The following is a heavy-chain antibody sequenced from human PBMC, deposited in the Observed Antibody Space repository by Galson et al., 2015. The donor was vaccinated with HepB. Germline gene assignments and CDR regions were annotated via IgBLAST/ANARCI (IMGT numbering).Heavy chain of an antibody. J-gene: IGHJ4*02. CDR3: ARTPTSTGYYFDY. CDR2: IYYSGST. Sequence: ESLSLTCTVSGGSISGSFWSWIRQPPGKGLEWIGYIYYSGSTNYNPSLKSRVTISVDASKNQFSLKLSSVTAADTAVYYCARTPTSTGYYFDYWGQGTLVTVSS. D-gene: IGHD2-2*01. V-gene: IGHV4-59*01. CDR1: GGSISGSF.